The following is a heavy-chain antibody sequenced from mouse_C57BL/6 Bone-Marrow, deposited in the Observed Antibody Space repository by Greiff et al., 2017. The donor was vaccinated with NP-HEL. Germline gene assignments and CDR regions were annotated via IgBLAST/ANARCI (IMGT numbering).Heavy chain of an antibody. CDR3: ARHEVEGTAQAPWFAY. J-gene: IGHJ3*01. CDR2: FYPGSGSI. D-gene: IGHD3-2*02. V-gene: IGHV1-62-2*01. CDR1: GYTFTEYT. Sequence: QVQLKESGAELVKPGASVKLSCKASGYTFTEYTIHWVKQRSGQGLEWIGWFYPGSGSIKYNEKFKDKATLTADKSSSTVYMELSRLTSEDSAVYFCARHEVEGTAQAPWFAYWGQGTLVTVSA.